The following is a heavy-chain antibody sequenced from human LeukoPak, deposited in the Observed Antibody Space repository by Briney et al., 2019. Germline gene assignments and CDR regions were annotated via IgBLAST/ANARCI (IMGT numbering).Heavy chain of an antibody. V-gene: IGHV4-39*07. CDR1: GGSISSSNYY. D-gene: IGHD3-16*02. Sequence: SETLSLTCTVSGGSISSSNYYWGWIRQPPGKGLEWIGSIYYSGSTYYNPSLKSRVTISVDTSKNQFSLKLSSVTAADTAVYYCARGLYDYVWGSYRSQRRSNWFDPWGQGTLVTVSS. CDR2: IYYSGST. J-gene: IGHJ5*02. CDR3: ARGLYDYVWGSYRSQRRSNWFDP.